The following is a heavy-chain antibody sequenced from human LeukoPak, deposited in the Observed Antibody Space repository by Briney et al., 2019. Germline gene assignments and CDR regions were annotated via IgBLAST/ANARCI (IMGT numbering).Heavy chain of an antibody. D-gene: IGHD3-9*01. Sequence: GGSLRLSCAASGFTFSSYEMNWVRQAPGKGLEWVAVISYDRSNKYYADSLKGRFTISRDNSKNTLYLQVNGLRPEDTAVYYCARDGGDKTAYYGDQFDCWGQGTLVTVSS. CDR3: ARDGGDKTAYYGDQFDC. CDR2: ISYDRSNK. CDR1: GFTFSSYE. J-gene: IGHJ4*02. V-gene: IGHV3-30*03.